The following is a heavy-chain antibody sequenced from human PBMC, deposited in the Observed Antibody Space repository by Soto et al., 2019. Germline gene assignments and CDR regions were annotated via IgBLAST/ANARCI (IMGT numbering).Heavy chain of an antibody. Sequence: GGSLRLSCAASGFTFSSYAMTWVRQAPGKGLEWVSGISGSGGSTYYTDSVKGRFTISRDNSKNTLYLQMNSLRAEDTAVYYCASSGGYDFWSGYYPFDYWGQGTLVTVSS. V-gene: IGHV3-23*01. J-gene: IGHJ4*02. D-gene: IGHD3-3*01. CDR1: GFTFSSYA. CDR2: ISGSGGST. CDR3: ASSGGYDFWSGYYPFDY.